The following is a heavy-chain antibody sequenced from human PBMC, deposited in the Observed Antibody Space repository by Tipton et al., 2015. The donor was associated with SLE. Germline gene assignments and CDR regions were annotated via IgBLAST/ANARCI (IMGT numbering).Heavy chain of an antibody. CDR1: GFTFDDYA. D-gene: IGHD6-13*01. CDR2: ISWNSGSI. V-gene: IGHV3-9*01. Sequence: SLRLSCAPSGFTFDDYAMHWVRQAPGKGLEWVSGISWNSGSIGYADSVKGRFTISRDNAKNSLYLQMNSLRAEDTALYYCAKAGGAAAVHWYFDLWGRGTLVTVSS. CDR3: AKAGGAAAVHWYFDL. J-gene: IGHJ2*01.